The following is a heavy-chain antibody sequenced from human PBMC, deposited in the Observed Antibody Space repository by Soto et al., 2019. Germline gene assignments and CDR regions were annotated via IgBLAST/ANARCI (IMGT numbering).Heavy chain of an antibody. CDR3: AKDHGSGSYYKTEGFDP. CDR1: GFTFDDYA. D-gene: IGHD3-10*01. J-gene: IGHJ5*02. Sequence: EVQLVESGGGLVQPGRSLRLSCAASGFTFDDYAMHWVRQAPGKGLERVSGISWNSGSIGYADSVKGRFTISRDNAKNSLYLQMNSLRAEDTALYYCAKDHGSGSYYKTEGFDPWGQGTLVTVSS. CDR2: ISWNSGSI. V-gene: IGHV3-9*01.